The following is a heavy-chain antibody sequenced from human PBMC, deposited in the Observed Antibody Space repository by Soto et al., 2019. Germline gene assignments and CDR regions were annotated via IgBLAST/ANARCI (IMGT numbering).Heavy chain of an antibody. CDR3: TRDRDDYGSGTYYNLIDF. V-gene: IGHV1-69*01. J-gene: IGHJ4*02. CDR2: IIPLFGTP. D-gene: IGHD3-10*01. CDR1: GGIFSTYA. Sequence: QVQLVQSGAEVKKPGSSVKVSCKASGGIFSTYAISLLRQTPGQGLEWMGGIIPLFGTPNYAQRFQGRVTITADESTSTAYMELSRLRSEDTAVYYCTRDRDDYGSGTYYNLIDFWGQITLVTVSS.